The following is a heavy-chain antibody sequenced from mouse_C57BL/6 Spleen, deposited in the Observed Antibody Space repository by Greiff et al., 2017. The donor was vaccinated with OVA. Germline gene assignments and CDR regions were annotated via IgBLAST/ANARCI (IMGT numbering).Heavy chain of an antibody. Sequence: VQLQQPGAELVKPGASVKLSCKASGYTFTSYWMQWVKQRPGQGLEWIGEIDPSDSYTNYNQKFKGKATLTVDTSSSTAYMQLSSLTSEDSAVYYCARVLRSYFDYWGQGTTLTVSS. CDR3: ARVLRSYFDY. CDR1: GYTFTSYW. J-gene: IGHJ2*01. D-gene: IGHD1-1*01. CDR2: IDPSDSYT. V-gene: IGHV1-50*01.